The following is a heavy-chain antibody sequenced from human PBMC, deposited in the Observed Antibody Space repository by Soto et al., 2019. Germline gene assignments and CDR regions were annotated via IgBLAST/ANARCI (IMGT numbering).Heavy chain of an antibody. CDR2: IIPIFGTA. V-gene: IGHV1-69*12. J-gene: IGHJ3*02. Sequence: QVQLVQSGAEVKKPGSSVKVSCKASGGTFSSYAISWVRQAPGQGLEWMGGIIPIFGTANYAQKFQGRVTITADESTSTAYMELSSLRSEGTAVYYCARDRLMITFGGVGDGRWFAFDIWGQGTMVTFSS. CDR1: GGTFSSYA. D-gene: IGHD3-16*01. CDR3: ARDRLMITFGGVGDGRWFAFDI.